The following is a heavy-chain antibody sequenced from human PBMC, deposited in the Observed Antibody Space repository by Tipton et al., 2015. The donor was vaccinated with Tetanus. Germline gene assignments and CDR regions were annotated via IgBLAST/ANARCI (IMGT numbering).Heavy chain of an antibody. CDR1: GFTFSSYP. CDR3: AKAKTWINLWFGDY. Sequence: GSLRLSCAASGFTFSSYPMAWVRQAPGKGLEWVSGIAGSVGSTYYADSVRGRFTVSRDNSQNILFLQMNSLRAEDTAVYYCAKAKTWINLWFGDYWGQGVLVIVSP. CDR2: IAGSVGST. V-gene: IGHV3-23*01. D-gene: IGHD3-10*01. J-gene: IGHJ4*02.